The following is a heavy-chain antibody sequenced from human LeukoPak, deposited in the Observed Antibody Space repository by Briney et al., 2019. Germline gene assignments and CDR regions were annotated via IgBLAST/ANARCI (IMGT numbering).Heavy chain of an antibody. J-gene: IGHJ4*02. D-gene: IGHD3-10*01. CDR1: GGSFSGYY. CDR2: INHSGST. Sequence: SETLSLTCAVYGGSFSGYYWSWIRQPPGKGLEWIGEINHSGSTNYNPSLKSRVTISVDTSKNQFSLKLSSVTAADTAVYYCARTYYGSGIRRDFDYWGQGTLVTVSS. V-gene: IGHV4-34*01. CDR3: ARTYYGSGIRRDFDY.